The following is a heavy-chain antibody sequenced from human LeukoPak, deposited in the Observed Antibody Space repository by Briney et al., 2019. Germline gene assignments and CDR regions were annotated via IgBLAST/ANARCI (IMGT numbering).Heavy chain of an antibody. CDR2: ISWNSGSI. CDR1: GFTFDDYA. Sequence: PGRSLRLSCAASGFTFDDYAMHWVRQAPGKGLEWVSGISWNSGSIGYADSVKGRFTISRDNAKNSLYLQMNSLRAEDTALYYCARESPNIGIAAAGPFDPWGQGTLVTVSS. V-gene: IGHV3-9*01. D-gene: IGHD6-13*01. CDR3: ARESPNIGIAAAGPFDP. J-gene: IGHJ5*02.